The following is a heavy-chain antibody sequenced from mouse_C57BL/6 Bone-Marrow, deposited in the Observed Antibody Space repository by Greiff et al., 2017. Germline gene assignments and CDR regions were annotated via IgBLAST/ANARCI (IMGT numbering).Heavy chain of an antibody. CDR1: GYTFTSYW. CDR3: ARWDYYGSSYPFAY. V-gene: IGHV1-55*01. J-gene: IGHJ3*01. Sequence: QVQLQQPGAELVKPGASVKLSCKASGYTFTSYWITWVKQRPGQGLEWIGWIFPGSGSTYYNEKFKGKATLTVDKSSSTAYMLLSSLTSEDSAVYFCARWDYYGSSYPFAYWGQGTLVTVSA. CDR2: IFPGSGST. D-gene: IGHD1-1*01.